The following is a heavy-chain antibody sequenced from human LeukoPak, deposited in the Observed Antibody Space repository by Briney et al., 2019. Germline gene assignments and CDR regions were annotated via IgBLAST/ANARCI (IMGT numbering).Heavy chain of an antibody. CDR1: GGTFSNYA. J-gene: IGHJ4*02. V-gene: IGHV1-69*05. CDR2: IIPLFGTA. CDR3: ARGWLAESTVVTPYNY. D-gene: IGHD4-23*01. Sequence: ASVQVSCQASGGTFSNYAINWVRQAPGQGLEWMGGIIPLFGTANYAQKFQGRVTISTVESMSTAYMQLSSLRSVDTAVYYCARGWLAESTVVTPYNYWGQGTLVTVSS.